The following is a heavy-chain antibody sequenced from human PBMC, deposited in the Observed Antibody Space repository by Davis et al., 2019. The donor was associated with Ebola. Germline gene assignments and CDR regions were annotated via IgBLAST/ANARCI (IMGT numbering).Heavy chain of an antibody. D-gene: IGHD2-2*01. CDR2: IIPIFGTA. J-gene: IGHJ3*02. Sequence: SVKVSCKASGGTFSSYAISWVRQAPGQGLEWMGGIIPIFGTANYAQKFQGRVTITADESTSTAYMELSSLRSEDTAVYYCAFRVPAALTYAFDIWGQGTMVTVSS. CDR3: AFRVPAALTYAFDI. V-gene: IGHV1-69*13. CDR1: GGTFSSYA.